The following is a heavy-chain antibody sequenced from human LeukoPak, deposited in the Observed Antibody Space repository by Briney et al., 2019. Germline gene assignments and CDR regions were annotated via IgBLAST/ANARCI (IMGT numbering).Heavy chain of an antibody. CDR3: ARQKPSTFRQYGRGRPFDS. CDR2: INYSGIT. Sequence: SETLSLTCAVSDGSLSGSYWTRIRQTPGKGLEWIGDINYSGITNYDPSLKSRVTISVDTSTNQFSLRLTSVTAADTALYYCARQKPSTFRQYGRGRPFDSWGQGTLVTVSS. D-gene: IGHD3-16*01. CDR1: DGSLSGSY. V-gene: IGHV4-34*01. J-gene: IGHJ4*02.